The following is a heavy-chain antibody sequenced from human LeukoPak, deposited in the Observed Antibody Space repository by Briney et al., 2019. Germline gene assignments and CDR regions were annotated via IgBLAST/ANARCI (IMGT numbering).Heavy chain of an antibody. CDR3: ARGKVVAGTPGQNSWDY. D-gene: IGHD6-19*01. J-gene: IGHJ4*02. Sequence: SETLSLTCSVSGGSISSSNYFWAWICQPPGRGPQWIGSIDYSGTTYDNPSVKSRVTISLDTSKSQFSLKLSSVTAADTAVYYCARGKVVAGTPGQNSWDYWGQGTLVTVSS. CDR2: IDYSGTT. CDR1: GGSISSSNYF. V-gene: IGHV4-39*07.